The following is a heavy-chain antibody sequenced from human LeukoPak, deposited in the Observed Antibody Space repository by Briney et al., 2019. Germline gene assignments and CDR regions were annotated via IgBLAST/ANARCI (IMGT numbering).Heavy chain of an antibody. CDR3: AKGSRSLRFGEAGDY. V-gene: IGHV3-23*01. J-gene: IGHJ4*02. CDR1: GFTFSSYG. D-gene: IGHD3-10*01. Sequence: GGSLRLSCAASGFTFSSYGMSWFRQAPGKGLEWVSSISGSGGTTYYADSVKGRFTLSRDNSKNTLYLQMNSLRAEDTAVYYCAKGSRSLRFGEAGDYWGQGTLVTVSS. CDR2: ISGSGGTT.